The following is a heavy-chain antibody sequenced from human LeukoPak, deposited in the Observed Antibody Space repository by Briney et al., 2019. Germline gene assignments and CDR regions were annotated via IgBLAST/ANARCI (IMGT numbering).Heavy chain of an antibody. CDR1: RFTFSSYG. D-gene: IGHD6-13*01. Sequence: GGSLRLSCAASRFTFSSYGMHWVRQAPGKGLEWVAFIRYDGSNKYYADSVKGRFTISRDNSKNTLYLQMNSLRAEDTAVYYCAKEQGHGGQQLDYWGQRTLVTVSS. J-gene: IGHJ4*02. V-gene: IGHV3-30*02. CDR2: IRYDGSNK. CDR3: AKEQGHGGQQLDY.